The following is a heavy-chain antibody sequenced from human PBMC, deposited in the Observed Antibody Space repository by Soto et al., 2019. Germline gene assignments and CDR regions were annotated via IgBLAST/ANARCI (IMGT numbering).Heavy chain of an antibody. J-gene: IGHJ5*02. V-gene: IGHV4-39*01. CDR1: GGSISSSSFH. Sequence: QLQLQESGPGLVKPSETLSLTCTVSGGSISSSSFHWGWIRQPPGQGLEWIGSIYYSGSTYYSPSLKRRVTISVDTSKDQFSLKLSSVTAAGTAVYYCARRERAAGTDWWFDPWGQGTLVTVSS. CDR3: ARRERAAGTDWWFDP. D-gene: IGHD6-13*01. CDR2: IYYSGST.